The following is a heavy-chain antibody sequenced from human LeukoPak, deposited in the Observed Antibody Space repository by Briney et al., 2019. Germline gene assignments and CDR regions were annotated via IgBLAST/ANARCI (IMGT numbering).Heavy chain of an antibody. J-gene: IGHJ4*02. V-gene: IGHV3-23*01. CDR1: GFTFTAYV. CDR3: AKDQRGAIPYYFDY. Sequence: GGSLRLSCAASGFTFTAYVMTWVRQAPGKGLEWVSGISASGGNTYYADSVKGRFTISRDNSKNTLYLQMNSLRAEDTAVYYCAKDQRGAIPYYFDYWGQGTLVTVSS. CDR2: ISASGGNT. D-gene: IGHD1-26*01.